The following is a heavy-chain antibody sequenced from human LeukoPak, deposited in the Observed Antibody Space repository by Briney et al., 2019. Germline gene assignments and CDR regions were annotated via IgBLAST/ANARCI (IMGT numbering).Heavy chain of an antibody. V-gene: IGHV1-69*13. CDR2: IIPIFGTA. Sequence: SVEVSCKASGGTFSSYAISWVRQAPGQGLEWMGGIIPIFGTANYAQKFQGRVTITADESTSTAYMELSSLRSEDTAVYYCARDRRDRINRRQYYDSSGYSPFDYWGQGTLVTVSS. J-gene: IGHJ4*02. D-gene: IGHD3-22*01. CDR1: GGTFSSYA. CDR3: ARDRRDRINRRQYYDSSGYSPFDY.